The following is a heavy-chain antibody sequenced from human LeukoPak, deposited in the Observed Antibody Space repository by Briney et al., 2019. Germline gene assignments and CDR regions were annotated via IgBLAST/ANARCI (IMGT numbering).Heavy chain of an antibody. CDR3: ARRGIRVRFRGGFDY. CDR1: SGSISNSNYY. V-gene: IGHV4-39*01. D-gene: IGHD2-15*01. J-gene: IGHJ4*02. CDR2: IFYSGST. Sequence: SETLSLTCTVSSGSISNSNYYWGWIRQPPGKGLEWIGSIFYSGSTDYNPSLKSRVTISVDTSKNQFSLKLSSVTAADTAVYYCARRGIRVRFRGGFDYWGQGTLVTVSS.